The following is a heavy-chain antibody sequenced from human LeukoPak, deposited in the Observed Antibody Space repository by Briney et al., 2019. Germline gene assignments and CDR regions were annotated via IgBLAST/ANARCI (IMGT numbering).Heavy chain of an antibody. CDR3: ARGRDGYNPSRPYDY. Sequence: GGSLRLSCAASGFTFSSYAMSWVRQAPGKGLEWVSAISGSGGSTYYADSVKGRFTISRDNSKNTLYLQMNSLRAEDTAVYYCARGRDGYNPSRPYDYWGQGTLVTVSS. CDR2: ISGSGGST. J-gene: IGHJ4*02. CDR1: GFTFSSYA. V-gene: IGHV3-23*01. D-gene: IGHD5-24*01.